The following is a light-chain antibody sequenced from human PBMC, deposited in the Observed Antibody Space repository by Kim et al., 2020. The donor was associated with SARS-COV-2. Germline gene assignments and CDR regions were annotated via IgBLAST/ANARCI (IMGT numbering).Light chain of an antibody. CDR2: QAS. CDR1: QSVDSW. V-gene: IGKV1-5*03. CDR3: KQYETYWT. Sequence: DIQMTQSPSTLSAFVGNRVTFTCRASQSVDSWLAWYQQKPGQAPKLLIYQASKLGSGVPSRFSGSGSGTDFTLTISNLQPDDSAIYYCKQYETYWTFGPGTKVDIK. J-gene: IGKJ1*01.